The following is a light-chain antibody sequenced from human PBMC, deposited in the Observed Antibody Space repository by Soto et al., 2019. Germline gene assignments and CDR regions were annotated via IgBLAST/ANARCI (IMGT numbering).Light chain of an antibody. CDR3: QKYNSATWT. Sequence: DIQMTQSPSSVSASVGDRVTITCRASQGISNYLAWYQQQPGKVPKLLIYGASTLQSGVPSRFSGSGSGTDFTITISSLQPEDVATYYCQKYNSATWTCGQGIKVEIK. V-gene: IGKV1-27*01. J-gene: IGKJ1*01. CDR2: GAS. CDR1: QGISNY.